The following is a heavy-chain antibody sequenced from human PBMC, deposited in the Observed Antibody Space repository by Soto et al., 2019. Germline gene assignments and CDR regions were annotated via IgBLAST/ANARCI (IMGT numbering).Heavy chain of an antibody. J-gene: IGHJ3*01. V-gene: IGHV3-23*01. CDR3: AKDAIALNGVWDPFDV. CDR1: GFTFSDYA. D-gene: IGHD2-8*01. CDR2: VGGSDDDK. Sequence: EVQLLESGGGVVQPGGSLRLSCAASGFTFSDYAMSWVRQTPGKGLQWVSGVGGSDDDKHYADSVRGRFIVSRDNSKNTLYLQTHSLRADDTALYYCAKDAIALNGVWDPFDVWCQGTEVTVSS.